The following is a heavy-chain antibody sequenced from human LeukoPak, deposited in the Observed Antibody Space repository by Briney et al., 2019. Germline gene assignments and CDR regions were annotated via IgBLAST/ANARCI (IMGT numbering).Heavy chain of an antibody. CDR1: GFTFSSYG. Sequence: QPGRSLRLSCAASGFTFSSYGMHWVRQAPGKGLEWVAVIWYDGSNKYYADSVKGRFTISRDNSKNTLYLQMDSLRAEDTAVYYCAREDGKFDYWGQGALVTVSS. CDR2: IWYDGSNK. J-gene: IGHJ4*02. V-gene: IGHV3-33*01. CDR3: AREDGKFDY.